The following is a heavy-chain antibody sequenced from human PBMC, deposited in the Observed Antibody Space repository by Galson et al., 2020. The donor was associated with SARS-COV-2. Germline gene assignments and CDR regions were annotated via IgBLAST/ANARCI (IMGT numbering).Heavy chain of an antibody. Sequence: EGSLRLSCNVSGTTFRTYAMSWVRQAPGKGLEWVSSITGLGDSTYQVDPVKGRFTIFRDNSKNTLYLQMNDLRVEDTAIYYCAMGGYNYGIDFWGRGTLVTVSS. J-gene: IGHJ4*02. CDR2: ITGLGDST. D-gene: IGHD5-18*01. V-gene: IGHV3-23*01. CDR3: AMGGYNYGIDF. CDR1: GTTFRTYA.